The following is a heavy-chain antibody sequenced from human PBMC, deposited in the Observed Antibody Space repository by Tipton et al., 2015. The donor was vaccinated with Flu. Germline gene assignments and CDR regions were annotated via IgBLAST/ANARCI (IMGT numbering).Heavy chain of an antibody. D-gene: IGHD3-16*02. Sequence: SLRLSCAASGFSFSSYAFSWVRQAPGKGLVWVSTITGSGSDTYYADAVKGRFTISRDNYKDTLYLQMDSLRAEDTAIYYCATNGDYDYVWGSYRYTVNSWGQGTLVTVSS. CDR1: GFSFSSYA. V-gene: IGHV3-23*01. CDR2: ITGSGSDT. J-gene: IGHJ4*02. CDR3: ATNGDYDYVWGSYRYTVNS.